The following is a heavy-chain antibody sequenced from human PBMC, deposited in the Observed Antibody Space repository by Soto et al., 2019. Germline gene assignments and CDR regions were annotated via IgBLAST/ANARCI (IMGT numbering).Heavy chain of an antibody. J-gene: IGHJ6*02. CDR3: ARVEHSGSYYYYYGMDV. CDR2: IYYSGST. D-gene: IGHD1-26*01. Sequence: SETLSLTCTVSGGSISSYYWSWIRQPPGKGLEWIGYIYYSGSTNYNPSLKSRVTISVDTSKNQFSLKLSSVTAADTAVYYCARVEHSGSYYYYYGMDVWGQGTTVTVSS. CDR1: GGSISSYY. V-gene: IGHV4-59*01.